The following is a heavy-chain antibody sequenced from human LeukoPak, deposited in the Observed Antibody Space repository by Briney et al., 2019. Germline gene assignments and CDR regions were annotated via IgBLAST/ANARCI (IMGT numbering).Heavy chain of an antibody. Sequence: SETLSLTCTVSGDSISSYYWNWIRQPPGKGLEWIGYIYYSGRTNYNPSLTSRVTISVDTSKNQFSLRLSSVTAADTAVYYCAREVDAGIAVALNPWGQGILITVSS. CDR2: IYYSGRT. V-gene: IGHV4-59*01. J-gene: IGHJ5*02. CDR1: GDSISSYY. D-gene: IGHD6-19*01. CDR3: AREVDAGIAVALNP.